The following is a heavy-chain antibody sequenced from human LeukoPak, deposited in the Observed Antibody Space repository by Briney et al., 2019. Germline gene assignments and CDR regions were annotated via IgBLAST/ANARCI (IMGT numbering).Heavy chain of an antibody. D-gene: IGHD2-15*01. CDR2: ISYDGSNK. CDR1: GFTFSNSA. CDR3: AKSQSHIVVVVSAITPEY. J-gene: IGHJ4*02. V-gene: IGHV3-30*04. Sequence: QAGGSLRLSCAASGFTFSNSAMHWVRQAPGKGLEWVSIISYDGSNKHYADSVKGRFTISRDNSKNTLYLQINSLRAEDTAVYYCAKSQSHIVVVVSAITPEYWGQGTLVTVSS.